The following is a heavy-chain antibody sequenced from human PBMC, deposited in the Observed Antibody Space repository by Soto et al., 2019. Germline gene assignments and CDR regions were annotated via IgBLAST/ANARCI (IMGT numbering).Heavy chain of an antibody. CDR2: VYHTGDT. CDR3: AREIVTAGGNNYFDP. CDR1: GGTVASSHW. V-gene: IGHV4-4*02. Sequence: SETLSLTCGVSGGTVASSHWWSWVRQSPGRGLEWIGNVYHTGDTNFNPSLQSRATFSVDKSNNQFSLRLTSVTAADTAVYFCAREIVTAGGNNYFDPWGPGTLVTVSS. J-gene: IGHJ5*02. D-gene: IGHD2-21*02.